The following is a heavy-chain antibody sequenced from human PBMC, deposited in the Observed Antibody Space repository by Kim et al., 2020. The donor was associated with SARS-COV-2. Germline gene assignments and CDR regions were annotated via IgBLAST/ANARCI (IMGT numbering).Heavy chain of an antibody. D-gene: IGHD3-9*01. J-gene: IGHJ5*02. V-gene: IGHV1-3*01. CDR1: GYTFTSYA. CDR2: INAGNGNT. CDR3: AKDFGYDILTIYPERFDP. Sequence: ASVKVSCKTSGYTFTSYAMHWVRRAPGQSLEWMGWINAGNGNTKYSQKLQGRVTITRDTSASTAYMELSSLRSEDTAVYYCAKDFGYDILTIYPERFDPWGQVTVVTVSS.